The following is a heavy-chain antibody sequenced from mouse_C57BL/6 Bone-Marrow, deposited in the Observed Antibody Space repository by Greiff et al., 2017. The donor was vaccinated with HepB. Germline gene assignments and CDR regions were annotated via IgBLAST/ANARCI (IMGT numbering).Heavy chain of an antibody. J-gene: IGHJ3*01. CDR3: ARESSYYYGSSYGFAY. CDR1: GYTFTSYW. CDR2: IYPGSGST. D-gene: IGHD1-1*01. V-gene: IGHV1-55*01. Sequence: QVQLQQSGAELVKPGASVKMSCKASGYTFTSYWITWVKQRPGQGLEWIGDIYPGSGSTNYNEKFKSKATLTVDTSSSTAYMQLSSLTSEDSAVYYCARESSYYYGSSYGFAYWGQGTLVTVSA.